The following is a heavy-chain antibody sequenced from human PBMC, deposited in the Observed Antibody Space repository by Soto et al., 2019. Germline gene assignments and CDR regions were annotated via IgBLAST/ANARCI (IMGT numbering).Heavy chain of an antibody. CDR1: GGTFSSYA. D-gene: IGHD2-21*02. J-gene: IGHJ4*02. Sequence: GASVKVSCKASGGTFSSYAISWLRQAPGQGLEWMGGIIPIFGTANYAQKFQGRVTITADESTSTAYMELSSLRSEDTAVYYCASPEAYCGGDCYFYFDYWGQGTLVTVSS. CDR3: ASPEAYCGGDCYFYFDY. CDR2: IIPIFGTA. V-gene: IGHV1-69*13.